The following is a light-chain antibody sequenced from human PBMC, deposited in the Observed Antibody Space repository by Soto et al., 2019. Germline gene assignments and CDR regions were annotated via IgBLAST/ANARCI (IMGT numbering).Light chain of an antibody. CDR2: KAS. Sequence: DYQVTQSPSTLSASVGDRVTITCRASQNIYTWLAWYQQKPGIAPKLLIHKASTLESGVPSRFSGSGYGTDFTLTISGLQPEDSATYYCQQYERYSTFGQGTKVDIK. V-gene: IGKV1-5*03. CDR3: QQYERYST. CDR1: QNIYTW. J-gene: IGKJ1*01.